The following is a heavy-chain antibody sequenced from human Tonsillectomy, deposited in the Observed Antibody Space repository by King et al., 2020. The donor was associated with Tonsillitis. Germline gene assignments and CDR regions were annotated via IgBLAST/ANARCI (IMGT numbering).Heavy chain of an antibody. D-gene: IGHD5-12*01. CDR3: AQSGLYSGYDLGKYYFDY. Sequence: QLQESGPGLVKPSETLSLTCAVSGYSINSGYYWGWIRQPPGKGLEWIGSIYHSGSTYYNPSLKSRVTISVDTSKNQFSPKLSSVTAADTAVYYCAQSGLYSGYDLGKYYFDYWGQGTLVTVSS. J-gene: IGHJ4*02. V-gene: IGHV4-38-2*01. CDR1: GYSINSGYY. CDR2: IYHSGST.